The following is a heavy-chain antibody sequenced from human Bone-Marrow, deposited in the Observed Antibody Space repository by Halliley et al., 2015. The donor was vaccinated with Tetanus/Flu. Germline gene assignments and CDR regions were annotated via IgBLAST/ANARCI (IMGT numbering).Heavy chain of an antibody. CDR3: ARVAQDAFDI. J-gene: IGHJ3*02. CDR2: ITANNGNT. V-gene: IGHV1-18*01. Sequence: QGLEWMGWITANNGNTYYSQKFQGRVTMTTDTFTDTAYLERRSLRYDDTAVYYCARVAQDAFDIWGHGTRVTVTS.